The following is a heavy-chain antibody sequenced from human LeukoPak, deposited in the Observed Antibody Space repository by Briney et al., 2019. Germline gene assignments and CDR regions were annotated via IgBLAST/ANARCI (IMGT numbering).Heavy chain of an antibody. J-gene: IGHJ6*03. CDR3: ARDWGDIVVVPAAMLYYYYYMDV. Sequence: GGSLRLSCAASGFTFSSYSMNWVRQAPGKGLEWVSSISSSSSYIYYADSVKGRFTISRDNAKNSLYLQMNSLRAEDTAVYYCARDWGDIVVVPAAMLYYYYYMDVWGKGTTVTISS. V-gene: IGHV3-21*01. D-gene: IGHD2-2*01. CDR1: GFTFSSYS. CDR2: ISSSSSYI.